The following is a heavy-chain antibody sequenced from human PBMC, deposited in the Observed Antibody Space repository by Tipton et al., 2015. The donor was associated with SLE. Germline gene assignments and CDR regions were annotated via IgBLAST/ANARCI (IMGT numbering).Heavy chain of an antibody. CDR1: GVSISTYY. CDR3: ARDRRGWYFDL. V-gene: IGHV4-4*08. Sequence: TLSLTCSVSGVSISTYYWSWIRQSPGKGLEWIGRIYTSGSTNYNPSLKSRVTISVDTSKNQFSLKLSSVTAADTAVYYCARDRRGWYFDLWGRGTLVTVSS. J-gene: IGHJ2*01. D-gene: IGHD3-10*01. CDR2: IYTSGST.